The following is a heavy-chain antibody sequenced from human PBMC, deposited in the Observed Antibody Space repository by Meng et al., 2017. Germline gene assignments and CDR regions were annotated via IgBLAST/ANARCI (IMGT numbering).Heavy chain of an antibody. V-gene: IGHV4-4*02. CDR2: IYHSGST. CDR3: ARAGVGYYDSSGPYSY. Sequence: GHLHESGPGLVKPSGTLSLTCAVSGGSISSSNWWSWVRQPPGKGLEWIGEIYHSGSTNYNPSLKSRVTISVDKSKNQFSLKLSSVTAADTAVYYCARAGVGYYDSSGPYSYWGQGTLVTVSS. D-gene: IGHD3-22*01. J-gene: IGHJ4*02. CDR1: GGSISSSNW.